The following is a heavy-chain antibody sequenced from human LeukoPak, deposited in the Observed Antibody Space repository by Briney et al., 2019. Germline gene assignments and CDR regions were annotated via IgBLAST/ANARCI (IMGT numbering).Heavy chain of an antibody. J-gene: IGHJ5*02. Sequence: GGSLRLSCAASGFTFSSYAMHWVRQAPGKGLEWVAVISYDGSNKYYADSVKGRFTISRDNSKNTLYLQMSSLRAEDTAVYYCASRGFDPWGQGTLVTVSS. V-gene: IGHV3-30*04. CDR2: ISYDGSNK. CDR3: ASRGFDP. CDR1: GFTFSSYA.